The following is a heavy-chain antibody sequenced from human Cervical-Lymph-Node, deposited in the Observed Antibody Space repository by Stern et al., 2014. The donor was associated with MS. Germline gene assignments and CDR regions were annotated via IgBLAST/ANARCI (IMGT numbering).Heavy chain of an antibody. V-gene: IGHV1-18*01. J-gene: IGHJ4*02. CDR1: GYTFTDYG. D-gene: IGHD6-6*01. Sequence: VQLEESGAEVRKPGTSVKVSCKASGYTFTDYGITWVRQAPAQGLQWMGWISEYNGNTNYAQMLQGRVTMTTDKSTSTAYMELRSLNSDDTAIYFCARSSFSNSSLFDYWGQGTLLTVSS. CDR3: ARSSFSNSSLFDY. CDR2: ISEYNGNT.